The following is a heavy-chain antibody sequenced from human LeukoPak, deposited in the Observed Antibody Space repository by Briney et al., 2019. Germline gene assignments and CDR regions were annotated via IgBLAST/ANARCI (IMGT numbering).Heavy chain of an antibody. D-gene: IGHD6-19*01. CDR1: GFTVRRNY. CDR2: IYSGGST. J-gene: IGHJ4*02. CDR3: ARAVAGLYFDY. Sequence: GGSLRLSCAASGFTVRRNYMSWVRQAPGRGLEWVSVIYSGGSTYYADSVKGRFTISRDNSKNTLYLQMNSLRAEDTAVYYCARAVAGLYFDYWGQGTLVTVSS. V-gene: IGHV3-53*01.